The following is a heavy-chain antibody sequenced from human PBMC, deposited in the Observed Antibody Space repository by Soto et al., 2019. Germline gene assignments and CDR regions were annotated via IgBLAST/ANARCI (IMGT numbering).Heavy chain of an antibody. Sequence: EVQLVESGGGLVQPGGSLRLSCAASGLTLSDYYMDWVRQAPGKGLEWVGRSRNKANSYTTQYAASVQGRFTISRDDSKNSMYLQMNSLKIEDRAVYYCARDLGRGAWGQGTLVTVSS. D-gene: IGHD1-26*01. CDR3: ARDLGRGA. CDR2: SRNKANSYTT. V-gene: IGHV3-72*01. J-gene: IGHJ5*02. CDR1: GLTLSDYY.